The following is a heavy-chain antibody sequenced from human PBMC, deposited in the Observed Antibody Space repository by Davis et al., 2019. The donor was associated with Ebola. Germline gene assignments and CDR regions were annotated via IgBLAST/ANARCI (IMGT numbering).Heavy chain of an antibody. CDR1: GFTVNSYF. V-gene: IGHV3-7*01. Sequence: GGSLRLSCAASGFTVNSYFLRWVRRAPGKGLEWVANIKEDGTERDYGHSVKGRFTISRDDATNSLYLQMNNLRAEDTAVYYCARDVYWGQGILVTVSS. CDR2: IKEDGTER. J-gene: IGHJ4*02. CDR3: ARDVY.